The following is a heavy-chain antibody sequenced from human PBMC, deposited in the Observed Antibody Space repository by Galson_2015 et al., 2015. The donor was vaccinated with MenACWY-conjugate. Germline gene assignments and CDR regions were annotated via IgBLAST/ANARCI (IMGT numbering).Heavy chain of an antibody. D-gene: IGHD3-9*01. V-gene: IGHV1-18*04. CDR3: VREMGYFDP. CDR2: ISASHGNT. J-gene: IGHJ5*02. CDR1: GLIFTING. Sequence: SVKVSCKASGLIFTINGFSWVRQAPGQGLEWMGWISASHGNTKYAQRFQGRVTMTTDKSTSTAYMELTSLTSDDTAVYYCVREMGYFDPWGQGSMVIVSS.